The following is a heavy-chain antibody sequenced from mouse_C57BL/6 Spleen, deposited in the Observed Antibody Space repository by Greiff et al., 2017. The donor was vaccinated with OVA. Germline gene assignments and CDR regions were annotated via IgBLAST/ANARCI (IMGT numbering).Heavy chain of an antibody. CDR2: IYPGGGYT. Sequence: QVQLQQSGAELVRPGTSVKMSCKASGYTFTNYWIGWAKQRPGHGLEWIGDIYPGGGYTNYNEKFKGKATLTADKSSSTAYMQFSSLTSEDSAIYYCARFVYGSYWYFDVWGTGTTVTVSS. CDR3: ARFVYGSYWYFDV. CDR1: GYTFTNYW. D-gene: IGHD1-1*01. V-gene: IGHV1-63*01. J-gene: IGHJ1*03.